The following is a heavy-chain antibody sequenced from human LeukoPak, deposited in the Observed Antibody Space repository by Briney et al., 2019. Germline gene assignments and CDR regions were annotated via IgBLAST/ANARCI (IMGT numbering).Heavy chain of an antibody. V-gene: IGHV3-11*01. CDR2: VSNGGGSSI. Sequence: GGSLRLSCAASGFTLSDYYMTWIRQAPGKGLEWVSYVSNGGGSSILYADSVKGRFTVFRDYAKSSLYLRMNSLRADDTGVYYCARDKSNKGHDCWGQGTLVTVSS. CDR1: GFTLSDYY. J-gene: IGHJ4*02. CDR3: ARDKSNKGHDC.